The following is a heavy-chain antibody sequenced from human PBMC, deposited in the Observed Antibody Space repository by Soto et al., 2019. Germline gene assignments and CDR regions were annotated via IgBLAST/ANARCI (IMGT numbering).Heavy chain of an antibody. D-gene: IGHD6-19*01. CDR2: ISHRGSN. CDR3: ARGGSSDWQVAFDI. Sequence: QLQQWGAGPLKASETLSLTCVVSGGSFSTYYYNWLRQSPGKGLEWIGEISHRGSNNYSPSLKSRVTMSLDTSKNQFSLNLTSVTAADTAVYYCARGGSSDWQVAFDIWGQGTMVTVSS. V-gene: IGHV4-34*01. J-gene: IGHJ3*02. CDR1: GGSFSTYY.